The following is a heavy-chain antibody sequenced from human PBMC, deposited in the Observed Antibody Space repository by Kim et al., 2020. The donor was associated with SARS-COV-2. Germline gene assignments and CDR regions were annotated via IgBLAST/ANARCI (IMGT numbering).Heavy chain of an antibody. V-gene: IGHV4-34*01. Sequence: PSRKSRVTISVDTSKNQFSLKLSSVTAADTAVYYFARGRRGSGSYRVYYWGQGTLVTVSS. CDR3: ARGRRGSGSYRVYY. D-gene: IGHD3-10*01. J-gene: IGHJ4*02.